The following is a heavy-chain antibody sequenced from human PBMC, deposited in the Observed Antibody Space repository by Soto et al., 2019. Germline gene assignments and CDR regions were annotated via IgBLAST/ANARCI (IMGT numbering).Heavy chain of an antibody. J-gene: IGHJ6*02. D-gene: IGHD3-10*01. Sequence: ASVKVSCKASGYTFTSYAMHWVRQAPGQRLEWMGWINAGNGNTKYSQKFQGRVTITRDTSASTAYMELSSLRSEDTAVYYCARDRDGSRKGYYYYYGMDVWGQGTTVTVSS. CDR2: INAGNGNT. V-gene: IGHV1-3*01. CDR1: GYTFTSYA. CDR3: ARDRDGSRKGYYYYYGMDV.